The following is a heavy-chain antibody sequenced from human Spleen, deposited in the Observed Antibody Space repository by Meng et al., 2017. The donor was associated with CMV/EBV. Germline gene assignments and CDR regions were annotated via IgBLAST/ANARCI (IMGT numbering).Heavy chain of an antibody. J-gene: IGHJ4*02. D-gene: IGHD6-19*01. V-gene: IGHV3-30*04. CDR2: ISFDGSDT. Sequence: CAASGFSFTSYSLHWVRQAPGKGLEWVAVISFDGSDTYYADSVKGRFTISRDNSEKMLYLQMNSLTPEDTAVYYCARDQYSSGGLPYWGQGTLVTVSS. CDR3: ARDQYSSGGLPY. CDR1: GFSFTSYS.